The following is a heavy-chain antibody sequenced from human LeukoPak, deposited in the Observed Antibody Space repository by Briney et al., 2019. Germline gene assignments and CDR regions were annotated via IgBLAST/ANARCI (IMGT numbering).Heavy chain of an antibody. CDR2: IYRCGST. D-gene: IGHD2-21*02. CDR1: GFSVSSNY. V-gene: IGHV3-53*01. Sequence: GVSVRLSCAASGFSVSSNYMSWVRQAPGKGLEWVSVIYRCGSTYYADSVKGRFTISRDNSKNTLYLQMKSLRAEDTAVYYCVKGIVVVTARGFDYWGQGTLVTVS. J-gene: IGHJ4*02. CDR3: VKGIVVVTARGFDY.